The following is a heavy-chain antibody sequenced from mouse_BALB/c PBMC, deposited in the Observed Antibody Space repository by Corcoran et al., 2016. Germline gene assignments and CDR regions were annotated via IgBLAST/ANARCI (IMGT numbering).Heavy chain of an antibody. Sequence: EVQLQQSGPELVKPGASVKISCKTSGYTFTEYTMHWVKQSHGKSLEWIGGINPNNGGTCYNQKFKGKATLTVDKSSSTAYMELRSLTSEDSSVYYCARGIITTATGNAMDYWGQGTSVTFSS. V-gene: IGHV1-18*01. CDR1: GYTFTEYT. CDR2: INPNNGGT. CDR3: ARGIITTATGNAMDY. J-gene: IGHJ4*01. D-gene: IGHD1-2*01.